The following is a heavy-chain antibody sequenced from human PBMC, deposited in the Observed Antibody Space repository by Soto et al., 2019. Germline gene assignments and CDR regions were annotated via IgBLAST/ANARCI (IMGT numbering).Heavy chain of an antibody. V-gene: IGHV3-21*01. CDR2: ISSSSSYI. D-gene: IGHD2-15*01. CDR1: GFTFSSYS. Sequence: EVQLVESGGGLVKPGGSLRLSCAASGFTFSSYSMNWVRQAPGKGLEWVSSISSSSSYIYYADSVKGRFTISRDNAKNSRCXXMXSXXAEDTAVYYCARGQKDIVVVVAPTEYYYYYYGMDVWGQGTTVTVSS. J-gene: IGHJ6*02. CDR3: ARGQKDIVVVVAPTEYYYYYYGMDV.